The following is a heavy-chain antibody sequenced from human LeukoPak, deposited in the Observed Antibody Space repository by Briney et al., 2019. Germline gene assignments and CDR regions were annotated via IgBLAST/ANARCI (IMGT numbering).Heavy chain of an antibody. V-gene: IGHV4-34*01. D-gene: IGHD2-2*01. Sequence: SETLSLTCAVYGGSFSGYYWSWIRQPPGKGLEWIGEINHSGSTNYNPSPKSRVTISVDTSKNQFSLKLSSVTAADTAVYYCARGPHCSSTSCYAKNWYFDLWGRGTLVTVSS. CDR2: INHSGST. CDR3: ARGPHCSSTSCYAKNWYFDL. J-gene: IGHJ2*01. CDR1: GGSFSGYY.